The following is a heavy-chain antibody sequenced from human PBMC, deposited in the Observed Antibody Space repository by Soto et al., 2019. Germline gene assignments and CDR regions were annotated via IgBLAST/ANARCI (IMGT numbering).Heavy chain of an antibody. CDR1: GNTFIGYY. D-gene: IGHD3-3*01. V-gene: IGHV1-2*07. CDR3: ARDLGWSRDS. J-gene: IGHJ4*02. CDR2: INPNNDGT. Sequence: QVQLVQSGAEVKKPGASVKVSCKASGNTFIGYYIHWVRQAPGQGLEWMGWINPNNDGTTYGDKCEVRVTMTRDTSTSTAYMEVSRLRSDDTAVYYWARDLGWSRDSWGQGTLGTVSS.